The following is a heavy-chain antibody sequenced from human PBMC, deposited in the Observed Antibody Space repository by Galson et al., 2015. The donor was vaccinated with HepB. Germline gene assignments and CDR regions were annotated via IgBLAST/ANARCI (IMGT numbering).Heavy chain of an antibody. CDR2: INAGNGNT. V-gene: IGHV1-3*01. J-gene: IGHJ4*02. Sequence: SVKVSCKASGYTFTSYAMHWVRQAPGQRLEWMGWINAGNGNTKYSQKFQGRVTITRDTSASTAYMELSSLRSEDTAVYYCARAFYDQYYFDYWGQGTLVTVSS. CDR1: GYTFTSYA. D-gene: IGHD3-3*01. CDR3: ARAFYDQYYFDY.